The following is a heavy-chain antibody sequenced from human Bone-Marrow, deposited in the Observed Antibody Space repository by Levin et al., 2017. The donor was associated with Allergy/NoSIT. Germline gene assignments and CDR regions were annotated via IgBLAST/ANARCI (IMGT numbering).Heavy chain of an antibody. CDR2: INHSGST. CDR1: GGSFSGYY. V-gene: IGHV4-34*01. CDR3: ARGRGRSIVVVPAAYYFDY. D-gene: IGHD2-2*01. J-gene: IGHJ4*02. Sequence: SETLSLTCAVYGGSFSGYYWSWIRQPPGKGLEWIGEINHSGSTNYNPSLKSRVTISVDTSKNQFSLKLSSVTAADTAVYYCARGRGRSIVVVPAAYYFDYWGQGTLVTVSS.